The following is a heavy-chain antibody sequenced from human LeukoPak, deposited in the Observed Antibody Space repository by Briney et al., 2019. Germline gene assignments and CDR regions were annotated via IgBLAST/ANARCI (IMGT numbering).Heavy chain of an antibody. CDR1: GYTFTSYY. CDR3: SRVSGQIIAAGVSPPYLDY. D-gene: IGHD6-13*01. Sequence: ASVKVSCKASGYTFTSYYMHWVRQAPGQGLEWMGIINPSGGSTSYAQKFQGRVTMTRDTSKNHFSLKLTSVTAADTAVYYCSRVSGQIIAAGVSPPYLDYWGQGTLVTVSS. V-gene: IGHV1-46*01. J-gene: IGHJ4*02. CDR2: INPSGGST.